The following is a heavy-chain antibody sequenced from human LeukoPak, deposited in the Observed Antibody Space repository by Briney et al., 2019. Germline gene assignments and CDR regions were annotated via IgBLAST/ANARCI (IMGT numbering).Heavy chain of an antibody. CDR3: ARDLIPGVSGFGEPFDP. CDR1: GYTFTSYG. V-gene: IGHV1-18*01. D-gene: IGHD3-10*01. Sequence: GASVKVSCKASGYTFTSYGISWVRQAPGQGLEWMGWISAYNGNTNYAQKLQGRVTMTTDTSTSTAYMELRSLRSDDTAVYYCARDLIPGVSGFGEPFDPWGQGTLVTVSS. CDR2: ISAYNGNT. J-gene: IGHJ5*02.